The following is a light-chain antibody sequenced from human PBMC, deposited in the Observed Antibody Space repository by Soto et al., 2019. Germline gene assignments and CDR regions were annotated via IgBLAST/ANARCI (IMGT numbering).Light chain of an antibody. V-gene: IGKV2-28*01. CDR1: QSLLHSNGYNY. Sequence: DIVMTQSPLSLPVTPGEPASISCRSSQSLLHSNGYNYLDWYLQKPGQSPQLLIYLGSNRASGVPDRFSGSGSGTDFTLKISRVEAEDVGVYYCMQALQTPQMYTFVQGTKLEIK. J-gene: IGKJ2*01. CDR2: LGS. CDR3: MQALQTPQMYT.